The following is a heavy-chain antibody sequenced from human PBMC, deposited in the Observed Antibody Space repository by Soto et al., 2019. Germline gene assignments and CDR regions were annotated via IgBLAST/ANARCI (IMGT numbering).Heavy chain of an antibody. CDR1: GFSLRTSGVG. CDR3: AHGHWCGKYVVFDY. J-gene: IGHJ4*01. Sequence: QITLKESGPTLVKPTQTLTLTCTFSGFSLRTSGVGVGWIRQPPGNALERLALTYWDDAKRYIPSLKSRLTTTKDTSKSQVVLTTTYMDPVDTATYYCAHGHWCGKYVVFDYWGHGTLVTVSS. D-gene: IGHD2-8*02. CDR2: TYWDDAK. V-gene: IGHV2-5*02.